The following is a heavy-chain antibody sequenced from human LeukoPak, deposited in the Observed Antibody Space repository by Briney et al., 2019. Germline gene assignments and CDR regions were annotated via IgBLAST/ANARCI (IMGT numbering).Heavy chain of an antibody. D-gene: IGHD3-22*01. J-gene: IGHJ4*02. Sequence: GGSLRLSCAASGFTFSSYAMSWVRQAPGKGLEWVSAISGSGGSTYYADSVKGRFTISRDNSKNTLYLQMNSLRAEDTAVYYCAKAPYYYDSSGYLADYWGQGTLVTVSS. CDR3: AKAPYYYDSSGYLADY. CDR1: GFTFSSYA. V-gene: IGHV3-23*01. CDR2: ISGSGGST.